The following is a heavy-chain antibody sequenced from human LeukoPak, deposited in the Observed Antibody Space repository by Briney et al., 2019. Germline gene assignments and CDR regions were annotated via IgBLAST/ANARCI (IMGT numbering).Heavy chain of an antibody. J-gene: IGHJ4*02. CDR2: ISAYNDKT. Sequence: GALVKVSCKASGYSFPSHGITWVRQAPGQGLEWLGWISAYNDKTDYAQKLQGRVTMTTDTSTSTAYMELRSLRSDDTAVYYCARGAVTAFDFWGQGTLLTVSS. D-gene: IGHD2-21*02. CDR1: GYSFPSHG. CDR3: ARGAVTAFDF. V-gene: IGHV1-18*01.